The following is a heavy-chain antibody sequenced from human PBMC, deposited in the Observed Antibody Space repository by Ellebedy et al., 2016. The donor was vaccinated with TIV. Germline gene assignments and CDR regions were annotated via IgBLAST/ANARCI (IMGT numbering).Heavy chain of an antibody. V-gene: IGHV1-8*01. CDR3: AHMGCASINCMDY. CDR2: MSPTSGNT. J-gene: IGHJ4*02. Sequence: AASVKVSCKASGYSFTSYDINWVRQAAGQGLEWMGWMSPTSGNTGYAQKFQGRLTITRNTSTSTAYMELSSLRSEDTAVYFCAHMGCASINCMDYWGQGTLVAVSS. CDR1: GYSFTSYD. D-gene: IGHD1-1*01.